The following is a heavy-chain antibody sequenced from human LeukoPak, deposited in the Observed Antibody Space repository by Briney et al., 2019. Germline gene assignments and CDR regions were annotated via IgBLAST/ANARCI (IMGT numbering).Heavy chain of an antibody. CDR2: IYHSGST. V-gene: IGHV4-38-2*02. J-gene: IGHJ4*02. CDR1: GYSISSGYY. Sequence: SETLSLTCTVSGYSISSGYYWGWIRQPPGKGLEWIGSIYHSGSTYYNPSLKSRVTISVDTSKNQFSLKLSSVTAADTAVYYCARRAGAYSHPYGYWGQGTLVTVSS. CDR3: ARRAGAYSHPYGY. D-gene: IGHD4/OR15-4a*01.